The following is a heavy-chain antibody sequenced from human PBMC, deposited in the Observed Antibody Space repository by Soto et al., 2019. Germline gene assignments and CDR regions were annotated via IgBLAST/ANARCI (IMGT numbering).Heavy chain of an antibody. CDR2: IKQDGSET. Sequence: WWSLRLSCAASGFIFSSYWMSWVRQAPGKGLEWVANIKQDGSETYYVDSVKGRFTISRDNAKNSLYLQMNTLRAEDTAVYYCAREGQFAYWGQGTLVTVSS. CDR3: AREGQFAY. J-gene: IGHJ4*02. D-gene: IGHD3-10*01. V-gene: IGHV3-7*03. CDR1: GFIFSSYW.